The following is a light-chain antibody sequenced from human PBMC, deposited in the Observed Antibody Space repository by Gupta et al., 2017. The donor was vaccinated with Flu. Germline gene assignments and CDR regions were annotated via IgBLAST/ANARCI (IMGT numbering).Light chain of an antibody. CDR1: QGIGNE. CDR2: AAS. CDR3: LQDYNYPRT. J-gene: IGKJ1*01. Sequence: AIQRTQSPSSLSASVGDRVTITCRASQGIGNELGWYQQKPGKAPKVLIYAASNLQSGVPSRFSGSGSGTDFTLTISSLQPEDFATYYCLQDYNYPRTFGQGTRVEFK. V-gene: IGKV1-6*01.